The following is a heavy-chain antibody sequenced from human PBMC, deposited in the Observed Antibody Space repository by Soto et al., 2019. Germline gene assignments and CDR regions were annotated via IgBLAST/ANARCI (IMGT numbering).Heavy chain of an antibody. CDR3: ARLSCTSTGCINY. CDR2: IFSGGST. V-gene: IGHV3-66*04. J-gene: IGHJ4*02. D-gene: IGHD2-2*01. CDR1: GFTVSSNY. Sequence: EVQLVESGGDLVQPGGSLRLSCAASGFTVSSNYMSWVRQAPGKGLEWVSVIFSGGSTFYADSVKGRFTLYRDSSQNTVHLQKNSLRAEDTAVYYCARLSCTSTGCINYWGQGTLVNVSS.